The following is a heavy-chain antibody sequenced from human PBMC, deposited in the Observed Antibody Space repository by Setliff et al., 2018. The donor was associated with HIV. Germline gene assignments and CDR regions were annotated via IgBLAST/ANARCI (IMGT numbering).Heavy chain of an antibody. CDR2: IYTSGST. CDR1: GGSISNYY. D-gene: IGHD1-1*01. J-gene: IGHJ3*01. Sequence: PSETLSLTCTVSGGSISNYYWSWIRQPAGRGLEWIGRIYTSGSTNYSPSLKSRVSMSVDTSRNQLSLRLTSVTAADTAVYFCARTTILQESFDLWGQGTMVTVSS. CDR3: ARTTILQESFDL. V-gene: IGHV4-4*07.